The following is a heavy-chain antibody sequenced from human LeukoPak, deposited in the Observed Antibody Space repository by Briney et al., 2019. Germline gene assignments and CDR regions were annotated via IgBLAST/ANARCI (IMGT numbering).Heavy chain of an antibody. CDR1: GGSISSGDYY. V-gene: IGHV4-30-4*01. Sequence: SQTLSLTSTVSGGSISSGDYYWSWIRQPPGKGLEWIGYIYYSGSTYYNPSLKSRVTISVDTSKNQFSLKLSSVTAADTAVYYCARDFGDYYYGMDVWGQGTTVTVSS. CDR2: IYYSGST. J-gene: IGHJ6*02. CDR3: ARDFGDYYYGMDV. D-gene: IGHD3-10*01.